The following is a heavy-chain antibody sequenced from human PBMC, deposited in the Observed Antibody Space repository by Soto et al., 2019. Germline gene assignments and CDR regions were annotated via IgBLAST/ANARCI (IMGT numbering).Heavy chain of an antibody. D-gene: IGHD3-22*01. CDR1: GGSISSGDYY. CDR2: IYYSGST. Sequence: SETLSLTCTVSGGSISSGDYYWSWIRQPPGKGLEWIGYIYYSGSTNYNPSLKSRVTISVDTSKNQFSLKLSSVTAADTAVYYCARAGRYYDSSGYYYGLDYWGQGTLVTVSS. J-gene: IGHJ4*02. V-gene: IGHV4-61*08. CDR3: ARAGRYYDSSGYYYGLDY.